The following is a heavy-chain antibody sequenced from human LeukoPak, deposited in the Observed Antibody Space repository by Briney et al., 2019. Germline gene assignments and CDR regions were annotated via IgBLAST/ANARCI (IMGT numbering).Heavy chain of an antibody. CDR1: GYTFTGYY. V-gene: IGHV1-2*02. CDR2: INPNSGGT. CDR3: AREGRAATAAGTLFNWFDP. D-gene: IGHD6-13*01. J-gene: IGHJ5*02. Sequence: GASVTVSCKASGYTFTGYYMHWVRQAPGQGLEWMGWINPNSGGTNYAQKFQGRVTMTRDTSISTAYMELSRLRSDDTAVYYCAREGRAATAAGTLFNWFDPWGQGTLVTVSS.